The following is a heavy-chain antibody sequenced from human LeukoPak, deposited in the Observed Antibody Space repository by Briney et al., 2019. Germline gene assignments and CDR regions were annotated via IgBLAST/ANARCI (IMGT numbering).Heavy chain of an antibody. Sequence: GESLKISCQGSGYMFTTYWIAWVRQMPGKGLEWMGIVYPGDGNIRYSPSFQDQVTISADKSISTAYLQWSSLKASDTAMYYCARHLYSGYDLLFDAFDIWGQGTMVTVAS. CDR3: ARHLYSGYDLLFDAFDI. D-gene: IGHD5-12*01. J-gene: IGHJ3*02. CDR1: GYMFTTYW. CDR2: VYPGDGNI. V-gene: IGHV5-51*01.